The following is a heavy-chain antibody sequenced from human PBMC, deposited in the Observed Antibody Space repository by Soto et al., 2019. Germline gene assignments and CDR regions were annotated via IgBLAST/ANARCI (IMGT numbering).Heavy chain of an antibody. J-gene: IGHJ4*02. CDR2: ISGSGGST. Sequence: GGSLRLSCAASGFTFSSYAMSWVRQAPGKGLEWVSAISGSGGSTYYADSVKGRFTISRDNSKNTLYLQMNSLRAEDTAVYYCAKAEGYYDSSGTFDYWGQGTLVTAPQ. CDR3: AKAEGYYDSSGTFDY. CDR1: GFTFSSYA. D-gene: IGHD3-22*01. V-gene: IGHV3-23*01.